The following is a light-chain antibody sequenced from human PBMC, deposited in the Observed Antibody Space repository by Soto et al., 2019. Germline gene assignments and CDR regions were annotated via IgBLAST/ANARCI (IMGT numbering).Light chain of an antibody. CDR3: LQDYDFRT. V-gene: IGKV1-6*01. Sequence: AIQMTQSPSSLSASVGDRVTITCRASQGIRNDLHWFQHKPGKAPKPLIYAASSLQSGVPSRFSGSGSGTDFTLTISSLQPEDFATYYCLQDYDFRTFGQGTRVEIK. CDR2: AAS. CDR1: QGIRND. J-gene: IGKJ1*01.